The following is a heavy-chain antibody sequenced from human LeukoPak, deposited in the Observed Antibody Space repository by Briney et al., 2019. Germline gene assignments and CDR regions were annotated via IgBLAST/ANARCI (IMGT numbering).Heavy chain of an antibody. V-gene: IGHV3-53*05. J-gene: IGHJ4*02. CDR1: VFTVSSNC. D-gene: IGHD5-12*01. CDR2: IYSGGST. CDR3: AKQGYSGYAMGVFDY. Sequence: GGSLRLSCAASVFTVSSNCMTWVRQAPGKGLKWVSHIYSGGSTFYADSVKGRFTISRDNSKNTLYLQMSSLRADDTAVYYCAKQGYSGYAMGVFDYWGQGTLVTVSS.